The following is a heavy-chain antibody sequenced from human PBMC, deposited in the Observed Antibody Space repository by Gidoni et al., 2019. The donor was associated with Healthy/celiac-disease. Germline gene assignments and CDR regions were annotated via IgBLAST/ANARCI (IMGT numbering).Heavy chain of an antibody. CDR1: DGSFSGYY. CDR2: INHSGST. CDR3: ARRGVVVPAATLAFDI. D-gene: IGHD2-2*01. Sequence: QVQLQQWGAGLLTPSETLSLTCAVYDGSFSGYYWSWIRQPPGKGLEWIGGINHSGSTNSKPALKSRVTISVDTSKNQFSLKLSSVTAADTAVYYCARRGVVVPAATLAFDIWGQGKMVTVSS. V-gene: IGHV4-34*01. J-gene: IGHJ3*02.